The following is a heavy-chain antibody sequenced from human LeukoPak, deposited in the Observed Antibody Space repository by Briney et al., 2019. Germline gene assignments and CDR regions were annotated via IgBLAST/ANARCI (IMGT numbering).Heavy chain of an antibody. CDR2: ISGSGGST. V-gene: IGHV3-23*01. CDR1: GFTLSSCA. J-gene: IGHJ3*02. Sequence: RPGGSLRLSCAASGFTLSSCAMSWVRQAPGKGLEWVSAISGSGGSTYYADSVKGRFTISRDNSKNTLYLQMNSLRAEDTAVYYCAKEDSPLGYYYDSSGYAFDIWGQGTMVTVSS. CDR3: AKEDSPLGYYYDSSGYAFDI. D-gene: IGHD3-22*01.